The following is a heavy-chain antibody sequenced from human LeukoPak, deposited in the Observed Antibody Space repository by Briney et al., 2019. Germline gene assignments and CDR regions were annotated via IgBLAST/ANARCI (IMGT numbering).Heavy chain of an antibody. CDR2: IYYSGST. Sequence: PSETLSLTCTVSGGSITGYYWSWIRQPPGKGLEWIGYIYYSGSTNYNPSLKSRVTISVDMSKSQVSLSLTSVTAADTAIYYCAGEGEYGDSYSWGQGALVIVST. D-gene: IGHD2-21*01. J-gene: IGHJ5*02. CDR3: AGEGEYGDSYS. V-gene: IGHV4-59*12. CDR1: GGSITGYY.